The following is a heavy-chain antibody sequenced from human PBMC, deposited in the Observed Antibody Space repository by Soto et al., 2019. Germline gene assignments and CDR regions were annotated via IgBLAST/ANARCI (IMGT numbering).Heavy chain of an antibody. CDR3: AKDPPGWRYFDY. CDR2: VSGSGGST. CDR1: GFTFSSHA. J-gene: IGHJ4*02. V-gene: IGHV3-23*01. Sequence: EVQLLESGGGLVQPGGSLRLSCAASGFTFSSHAMIWVRQPPGKGLEWVSAVSGSGGSTYYADSVKGRFTISRDNSKNTLYLQMTRLRAEDTAVYYCAKDPPGWRYFDYWGQGTLVTVSS. D-gene: IGHD1-1*01.